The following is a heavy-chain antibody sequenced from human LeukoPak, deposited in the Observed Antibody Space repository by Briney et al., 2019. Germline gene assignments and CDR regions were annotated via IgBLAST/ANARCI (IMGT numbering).Heavy chain of an antibody. J-gene: IGHJ2*01. CDR3: ARDSWERMGDL. V-gene: IGHV4-34*01. CDR1: GGSFSGYY. CDR2: INHSGST. D-gene: IGHD1-26*01. Sequence: LKPSETLSLTCAVYGGSFSGYYWSWIRQPPGKGLEWIGEINHSGSTNYNPSLKSRVTISVDTSKNQFSLKLSSVTAADTAVYYCARDSWERMGDLWGRGTLVTVSS.